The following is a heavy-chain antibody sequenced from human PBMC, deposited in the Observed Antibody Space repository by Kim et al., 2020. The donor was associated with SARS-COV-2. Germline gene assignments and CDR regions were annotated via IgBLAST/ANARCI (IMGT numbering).Heavy chain of an antibody. J-gene: IGHJ4*02. Sequence: ASVKVSCKASGYTFTSYGISWVRQAPGQGLEWMGWISAYNGNTNYAQKLQGRVTMTTDTSTSTAYMELRSLRSDDTAVYYCARDWGIEGGYSYGQFDYWGQGTLVTVSS. D-gene: IGHD5-18*01. CDR3: ARDWGIEGGYSYGQFDY. CDR2: ISAYNGNT. CDR1: GYTFTSYG. V-gene: IGHV1-18*01.